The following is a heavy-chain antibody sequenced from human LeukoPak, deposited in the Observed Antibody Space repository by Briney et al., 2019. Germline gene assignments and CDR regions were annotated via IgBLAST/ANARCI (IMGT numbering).Heavy chain of an antibody. Sequence: HPGGSLRLSCAASGFTFSSYAMSWVRQAPGKGLEWVSAISGSGGSTYYADSVKGRFTISRDNSKNTLYLQMNSLRAEDTAVYYCAKTSVDSSSWYEDAFDIWGQGTMVTVSS. V-gene: IGHV3-23*01. CDR2: ISGSGGST. CDR1: GFTFSSYA. D-gene: IGHD6-13*01. J-gene: IGHJ3*02. CDR3: AKTSVDSSSWYEDAFDI.